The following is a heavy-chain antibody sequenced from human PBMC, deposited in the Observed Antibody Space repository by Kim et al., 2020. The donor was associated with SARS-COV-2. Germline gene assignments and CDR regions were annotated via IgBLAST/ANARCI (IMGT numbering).Heavy chain of an antibody. CDR2: IWYDGSNK. CDR3: ARDWRSIAAAGRRRDTSDVDY. Sequence: GGSLRLSCAASGFTFSSYGMHWVRQAPGKGLEWVAVIWYDGSNKYYADSVKGRFTISRDNSKNTLYLQMNSLRAEDTAVYYCARDWRSIAAAGRRRDTSDVDYWGQGTLVTVSS. CDR1: GFTFSSYG. D-gene: IGHD6-13*01. J-gene: IGHJ4*02. V-gene: IGHV3-33*01.